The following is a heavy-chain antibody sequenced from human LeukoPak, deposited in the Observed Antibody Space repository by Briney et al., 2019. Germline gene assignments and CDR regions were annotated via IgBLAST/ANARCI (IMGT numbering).Heavy chain of an antibody. D-gene: IGHD4-23*01. CDR2: IYYSGIT. V-gene: IGHV4-31*03. CDR3: ARDRNPYGGNSYRFDP. J-gene: IGHJ5*02. Sequence: SETLSLTCTVSGGSISSGGYYWSWIRQHPGKRLEWIGYIYYSGITYYNPSLKSRVTISVDTSKNQFSLKLSSVTAADTAVYYCARDRNPYGGNSYRFDPWGQGTLVTVSS. CDR1: GGSISSGGYY.